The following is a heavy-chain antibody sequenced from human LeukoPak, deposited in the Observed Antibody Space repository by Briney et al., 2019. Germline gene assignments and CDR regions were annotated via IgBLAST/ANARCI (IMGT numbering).Heavy chain of an antibody. CDR2: ISGSGANT. J-gene: IGHJ4*02. CDR1: GFTFSSYG. Sequence: GGSLRLSCAASGFTFSSYGMTWVRQAPGKGLEWVSTISGSGANTYYADSVKGRFTISRDNSKSTLYLQMNSLRAEDTAVYYCAKAGAVVVVAAKYFDYWGQGTLVTVSS. CDR3: AKAGAVVVVAAKYFDY. V-gene: IGHV3-23*01. D-gene: IGHD2-15*01.